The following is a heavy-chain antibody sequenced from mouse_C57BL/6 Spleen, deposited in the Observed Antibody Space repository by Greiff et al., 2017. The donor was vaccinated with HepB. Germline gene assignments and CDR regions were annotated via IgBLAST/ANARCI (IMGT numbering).Heavy chain of an antibody. V-gene: IGHV1-80*01. D-gene: IGHD1-1*01. CDR1: GYAFSSYW. Sequence: VKPMESGAELVKPGASVKISCQASGYAFSSYWMNWVKQRPGKGLGWIGQIYPGDGDTYFNGKFKGKATQTADKSSSTAYMQLSSLTSEDSAVYFCAYYGSSPYAMDYWGQGTSVTVSS. J-gene: IGHJ4*01. CDR2: IYPGDGDT. CDR3: AYYGSSPYAMDY.